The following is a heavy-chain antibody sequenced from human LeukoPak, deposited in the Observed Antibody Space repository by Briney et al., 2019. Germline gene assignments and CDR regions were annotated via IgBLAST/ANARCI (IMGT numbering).Heavy chain of an antibody. CDR1: GFTVSSNY. CDR3: ARVLATMVRGVINYYYYYYMDV. Sequence: GGSLRLSCAASGFTVSSNYMSWVRQAPGKGLEWVSVIYSGGSTYYADSVKGRFTISRDNSKNTLYLQMNSLRAEDTAVYYCARVLATMVRGVINYYYYYYMDVWGKGTTVTISS. V-gene: IGHV3-53*01. CDR2: IYSGGST. J-gene: IGHJ6*03. D-gene: IGHD3-10*01.